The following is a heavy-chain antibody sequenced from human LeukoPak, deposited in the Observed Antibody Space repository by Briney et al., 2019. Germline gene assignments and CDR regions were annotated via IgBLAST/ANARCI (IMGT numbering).Heavy chain of an antibody. CDR1: GFTVSSNY. V-gene: IGHV3-53*01. CDR3: ARDGRQLGEYWFDP. D-gene: IGHD3-10*01. CDR2: IYSGGST. J-gene: IGHJ5*02. Sequence: PGGSLRLSCAASGFTVSSNYMRWVRQAPGKGLEWGSVIYSGGSTYYADSVKGRFTISRDNSKNTLYLQMNSLRAEDTAVYYCARDGRQLGEYWFDPWGQGTLVTVSS.